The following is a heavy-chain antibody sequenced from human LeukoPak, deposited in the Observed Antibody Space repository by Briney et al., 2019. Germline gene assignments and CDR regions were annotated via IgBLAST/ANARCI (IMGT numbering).Heavy chain of an antibody. V-gene: IGHV3-23*01. CDR3: AKILYSGSCGGYFDY. CDR2: ISGSGGST. CDR1: GFTFSSYA. J-gene: IGHJ4*02. D-gene: IGHD1-26*01. Sequence: GGSLRLSCAASGFTFSSYAMSWVRQAPGKGLEWVSAISGSGGSTYYADSVKGRFTISRDNSKNTLYLQMNSLRAEDTAVYYCAKILYSGSCGGYFDYWGQGTLVTVSS.